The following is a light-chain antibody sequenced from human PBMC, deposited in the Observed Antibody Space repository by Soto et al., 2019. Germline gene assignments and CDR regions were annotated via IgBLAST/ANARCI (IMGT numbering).Light chain of an antibody. Sequence: DIQMTQSPSSLSASVGDRVTITCRASQSISNYLNWYQQKPGKAPKLLIYAASSMQSGVPSRFSGSGSETDFTLTISSLQPDDSATDYCQQSFSPLLTFGQGTKVEV. CDR3: QQSFSPLLT. J-gene: IGKJ1*01. CDR1: QSISNY. CDR2: AAS. V-gene: IGKV1-39*01.